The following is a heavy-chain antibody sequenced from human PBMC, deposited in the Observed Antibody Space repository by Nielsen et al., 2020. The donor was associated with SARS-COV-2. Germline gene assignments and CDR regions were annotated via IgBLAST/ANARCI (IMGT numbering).Heavy chain of an antibody. V-gene: IGHV1-2*06. CDR1: GYTFTDYY. CDR3: ARARATIFGLVMSYGMDV. CDR2: INPYSGGT. Sequence: ASVKVSCKASGYTFTDYYIHWVRQAPGQGLEWMGRINPYSGGTNYAQKFQGKVTMTRDASISTVYMELTSADTAVYYCARARATIFGLVMSYGMDVWGQGTTVAVSS. J-gene: IGHJ6*02. D-gene: IGHD3/OR15-3a*01.